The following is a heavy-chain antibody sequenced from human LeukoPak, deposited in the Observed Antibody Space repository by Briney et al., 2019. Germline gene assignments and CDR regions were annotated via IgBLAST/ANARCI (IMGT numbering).Heavy chain of an antibody. D-gene: IGHD4-17*01. CDR1: GYTFDTYG. Sequence: ASVKVSCKASGYTFDTYGITWVRQAPGQGLERMGWISGYNGNTNYAQKFQGRVTMTTDTSTSTAYMELRSLRSDDTAVYYCARGDYAKRGAFDIWGQGTLVTVSS. CDR3: ARGDYAKRGAFDI. CDR2: ISGYNGNT. V-gene: IGHV1-18*01. J-gene: IGHJ3*02.